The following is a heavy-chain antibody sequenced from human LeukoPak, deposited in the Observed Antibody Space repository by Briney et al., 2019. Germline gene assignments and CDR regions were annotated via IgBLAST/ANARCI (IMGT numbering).Heavy chain of an antibody. D-gene: IGHD3-22*01. V-gene: IGHV1-2*06. Sequence: ASVKVSCKASGYTFTGYYMHWVRQAPGQGLEWMGRINPNSGGTNYAQKFQGRVTMTRDTSISTAYMELSRLRSDDTAVYYCARAGYYYDSSGYYYNCWGQGTLVTVSS. CDR2: INPNSGGT. CDR1: GYTFTGYY. J-gene: IGHJ4*02. CDR3: ARAGYYYDSSGYYYNC.